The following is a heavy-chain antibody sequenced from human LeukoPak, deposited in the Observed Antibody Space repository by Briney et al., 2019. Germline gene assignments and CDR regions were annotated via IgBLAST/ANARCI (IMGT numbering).Heavy chain of an antibody. J-gene: IGHJ6*03. CDR1: GGSISSSSYY. CDR2: IFYSGST. V-gene: IGHV4-39*07. CDR3: ARERPAVAEGYYYYYMDV. D-gene: IGHD6-19*01. Sequence: SETLSLTCTVSGGSISSSSYYWGWIRQPPGKGLEWIGSIFYSGSTYYSPSLKSRLSISLDTSRNQFSLKLNSVTAADTAVYYCARERPAVAEGYYYYYMDVWGKGTTVTISS.